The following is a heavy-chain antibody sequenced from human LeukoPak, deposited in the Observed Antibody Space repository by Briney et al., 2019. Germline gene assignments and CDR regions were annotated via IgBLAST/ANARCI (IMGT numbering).Heavy chain of an antibody. Sequence: ASVKVSCKAPGYTFTGYYMHWVRQAPGQGLEWMGWINPNSGGTNYAQKFQGRVTMTRDTSISTAYMELSRLRSDDTAVYYCARYGVVGATTVQFDYWGQGTLVTVSS. D-gene: IGHD1-26*01. CDR2: INPNSGGT. J-gene: IGHJ4*02. V-gene: IGHV1-2*02. CDR1: GYTFTGYY. CDR3: ARYGVVGATTVQFDY.